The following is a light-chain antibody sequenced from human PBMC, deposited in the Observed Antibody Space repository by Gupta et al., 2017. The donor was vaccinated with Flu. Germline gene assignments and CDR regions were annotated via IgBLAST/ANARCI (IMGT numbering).Light chain of an antibody. CDR1: QSLSSNS. CDR2: GAS. J-gene: IGKJ1*01. V-gene: IGKV3-20*01. Sequence: EIVLTQSPDTLSLSPGERLTLPCRASQSLSSNSLAWYQQRPGQVPRLLISGASDRATGIPDRFRGSGSGTDFTLTISRLEPEDFAVYYCHQYDTSPPAFGQGTKVEIK. CDR3: HQYDTSPPA.